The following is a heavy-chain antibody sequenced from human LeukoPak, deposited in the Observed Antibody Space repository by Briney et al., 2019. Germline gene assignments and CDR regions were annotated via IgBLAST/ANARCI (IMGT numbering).Heavy chain of an antibody. CDR3: ARDLYDSSGYFDY. CDR2: ISGYNGNT. CDR1: GYTFTSYD. D-gene: IGHD3-22*01. Sequence: GASVKVSCKASGYTFTSYDINWVRQATGQGLEWMGWISGYNGNTNYARKVQGRVTMTTDTSTSTAYMELRSLRSDDTAVYSCARDLYDSSGYFDYWGQGTLVTVSS. V-gene: IGHV1-18*01. J-gene: IGHJ4*02.